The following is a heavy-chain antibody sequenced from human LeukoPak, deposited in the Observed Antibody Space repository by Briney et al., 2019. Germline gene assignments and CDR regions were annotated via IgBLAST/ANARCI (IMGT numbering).Heavy chain of an antibody. CDR3: ARDSCGGDCYSFWFDP. CDR1: GYTFTSYA. D-gene: IGHD2-21*02. J-gene: IGHJ5*02. CDR2: INPNSGGT. V-gene: IGHV1-2*02. Sequence: GASVKVSCKASGYTFTSYAMNWVRQAPGQGLEWMGWINPNSGGTNYAQKFQGRVTMTRDTSISAAYMELSRLRSDDTAVYYCARDSCGGDCYSFWFDPWGQGTLVTVSS.